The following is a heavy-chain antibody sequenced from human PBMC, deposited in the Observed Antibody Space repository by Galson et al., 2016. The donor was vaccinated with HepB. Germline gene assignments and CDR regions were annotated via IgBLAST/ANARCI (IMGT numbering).Heavy chain of an antibody. Sequence: SETLSLTCTVSGGSISRSAYYWGWIRQPPGKGLEWIGSIHYSGSTSYYASLKSRVTISVDTSKNQFSLNLRCVTAADTAVYYCARHSGVSSVTYQGIDYWGQGTLVTVSS. V-gene: IGHV4-39*01. CDR1: GGSISRSAYY. CDR2: IHYSGST. J-gene: IGHJ4*02. CDR3: ARHSGVSSVTYQGIDY. D-gene: IGHD1-26*01.